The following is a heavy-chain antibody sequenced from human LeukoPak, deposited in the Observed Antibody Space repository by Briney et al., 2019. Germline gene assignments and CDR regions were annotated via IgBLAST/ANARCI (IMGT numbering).Heavy chain of an antibody. CDR1: GFTFSAYA. J-gene: IGHJ4*02. CDR3: AREKSGGDSKFDS. CDR2: IASDESFK. Sequence: GGSLRLSCAASGFTFSAYALHWVRQAPGKGLEWMAVIASDESFKHYAESVKGRFTISRDTSKNTLYLQLNSLRPEDTAAYYCAREKSGGDSKFDSWGQGTLVTVAS. D-gene: IGHD2-21*02. V-gene: IGHV3-30-3*01.